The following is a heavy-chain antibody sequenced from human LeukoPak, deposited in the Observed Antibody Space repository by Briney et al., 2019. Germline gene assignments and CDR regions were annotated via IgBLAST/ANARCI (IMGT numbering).Heavy chain of an antibody. CDR1: GFTFSSYG. D-gene: IGHD4-17*01. J-gene: IGHJ4*02. V-gene: IGHV3-33*01. CDR2: IWYDGSNK. CDR3: ARVGDYVEFDY. Sequence: PGGSLRLSCAASGFTFSSYGMHWVRQAPGKGLEWVAVIWYDGSNKYYADSVKGRFTISRDNSKNTLYLQMNSLRAEDTAVYYCARVGDYVEFDYWGQGTLVTVSS.